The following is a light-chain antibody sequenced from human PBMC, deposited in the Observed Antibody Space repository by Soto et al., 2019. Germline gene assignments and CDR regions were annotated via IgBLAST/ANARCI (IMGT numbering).Light chain of an antibody. CDR3: QHYNSYSEA. CDR1: QTISSW. CDR2: KAS. J-gene: IGKJ1*01. V-gene: IGKV1-5*03. Sequence: DIQMTQSPSTLSASVGYRVTITWRASQTISSWLAWYQQKPGKAPKLLIYKASTLKSGVPSRFSGSGSGTEFTLTISSLQPDDFATYYCQHYNSYSEAFGQGTKVDIK.